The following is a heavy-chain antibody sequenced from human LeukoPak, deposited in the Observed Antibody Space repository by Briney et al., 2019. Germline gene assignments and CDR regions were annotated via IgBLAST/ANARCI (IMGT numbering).Heavy chain of an antibody. V-gene: IGHV3-7*03. Sequence: QSGGSLRLSCAASGFTFSRYWMSWVRQAPGKGLEWVASINQDESAKFYVDSVKGRFTISRDNSKNTLYLQMNSLRAEDTAVYYCARDEGAAKPPGYWGQGTLVTVSS. CDR3: ARDEGAAKPPGY. D-gene: IGHD5-18*01. J-gene: IGHJ4*02. CDR1: GFTFSRYW. CDR2: INQDESAK.